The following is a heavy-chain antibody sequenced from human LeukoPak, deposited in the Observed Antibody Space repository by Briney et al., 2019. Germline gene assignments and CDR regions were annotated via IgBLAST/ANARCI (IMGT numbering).Heavy chain of an antibody. CDR3: ARRFGGYCSGGSCYSPYSFDH. Sequence: GESLKISRKGSGYSFTSYWIGWVRQMPGKGLGWMGIIYPGDSDTRYSPSFQGQVTISADKSISTAYLQWSSLKASDTAMYYCARRFGGYCSGGSCYSPYSFDHWGQGTLVTVSS. CDR1: GYSFTSYW. V-gene: IGHV5-51*01. D-gene: IGHD2-15*01. J-gene: IGHJ4*02. CDR2: IYPGDSDT.